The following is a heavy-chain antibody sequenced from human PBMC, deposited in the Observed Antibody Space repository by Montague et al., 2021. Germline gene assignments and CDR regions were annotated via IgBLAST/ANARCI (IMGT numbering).Heavy chain of an antibody. Sequence: SLRLSCAASGFTFGNYWMSWVRQVPGKGLEWVANIKPDGSEQYYVDFVKGRFTISRDNAKNSLNLQMSSLRDEDTAVYFCARGAAYWGQGTLVTVS. J-gene: IGHJ4*02. CDR3: ARGAAY. V-gene: IGHV3-7*04. CDR2: IKPDGSEQ. CDR1: GFTFGNYW.